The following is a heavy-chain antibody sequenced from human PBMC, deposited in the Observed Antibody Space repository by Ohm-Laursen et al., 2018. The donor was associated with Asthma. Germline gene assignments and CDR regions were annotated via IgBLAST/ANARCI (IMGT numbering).Heavy chain of an antibody. Sequence: SLRLSCAASGFTFSSYIMNWVRQAPGKGLEWVAIISSDGSNKFHAESVKGRITPSRDNSKNTLYLEMNSLRAEDTAVYYCARRSKICYDTSHCFFDYWGQGTLVTVSS. V-gene: IGHV3-30*03. D-gene: IGHD2-2*01. CDR2: ISSDGSNK. CDR1: GFTFSSYI. J-gene: IGHJ4*02. CDR3: ARRSKICYDTSHCFFDY.